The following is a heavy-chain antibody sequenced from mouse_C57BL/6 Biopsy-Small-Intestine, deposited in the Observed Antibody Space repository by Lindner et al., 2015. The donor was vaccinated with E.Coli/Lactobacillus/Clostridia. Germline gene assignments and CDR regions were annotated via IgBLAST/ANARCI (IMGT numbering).Heavy chain of an antibody. J-gene: IGHJ2*01. D-gene: IGHD1-1*01. CDR1: GFTFSDYG. V-gene: IGHV5-17*01. CDR2: ISSGRSTI. Sequence: VQLQESGGGLVKPGGSLKLSCAASGFTFSDYGMHWVRQAPEKGLEWVAYISSGRSTIYYADTVKGRFTISRDNAKNTLFLQMTSLRSEDTAMYYCARGTTVGFDYWGQGTTLTVSS. CDR3: ARGTTVGFDY.